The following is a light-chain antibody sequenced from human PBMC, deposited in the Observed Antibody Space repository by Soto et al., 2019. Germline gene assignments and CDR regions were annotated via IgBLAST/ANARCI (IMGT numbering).Light chain of an antibody. CDR3: QQYTSYSLLT. Sequence: EIVMTQSPAGLSVSPGERATLCCRASQSVSSNLAWYQQKPGQAPRLLIYGTSTRATGIPARFSGSGSGTEFTLTISSLQPDDFATYYCQQYTSYSLLTFGGGTKVDIK. V-gene: IGKV3D-15*01. J-gene: IGKJ4*01. CDR2: GTS. CDR1: QSVSSN.